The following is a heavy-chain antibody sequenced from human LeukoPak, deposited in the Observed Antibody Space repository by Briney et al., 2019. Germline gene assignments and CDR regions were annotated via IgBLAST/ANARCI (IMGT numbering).Heavy chain of an antibody. CDR1: GGSISSYY. CDR2: IYYSGST. J-gene: IGHJ5*02. D-gene: IGHD5-12*01. CDR3: ARHRSGYLPAWFDP. Sequence: SETLSLTCTVSGGSISSYYWSRIRQPPGKGLEWIGYIYYSGSTNYNPSLKSRVTISVDTSKNQFSLKLSSVTAADAAVYYCARHRSGYLPAWFDPWGQGTLVTVSS. V-gene: IGHV4-59*08.